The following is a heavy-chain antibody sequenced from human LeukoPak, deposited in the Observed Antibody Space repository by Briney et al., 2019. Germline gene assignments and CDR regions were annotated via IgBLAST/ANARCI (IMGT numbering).Heavy chain of an antibody. D-gene: IGHD1-26*01. CDR3: ASLTGGSYDWFDP. CDR2: ISSSSSYI. V-gene: IGHV3-21*01. Sequence: PGGSLRLSCAASGFTFSSYSMNWVRQAPGKGLEWVSSISSSSSYIYYADSVKGRFTISRDNAKNSLYLQMNSLRAEDTAVYYCASLTGGSYDWFDPWGRGTLVTVSS. CDR1: GFTFSSYS. J-gene: IGHJ5*02.